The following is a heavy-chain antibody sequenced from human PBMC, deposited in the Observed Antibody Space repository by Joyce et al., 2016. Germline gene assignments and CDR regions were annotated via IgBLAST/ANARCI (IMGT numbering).Heavy chain of an antibody. D-gene: IGHD3-10*01. CDR3: ARGVHY. Sequence: QVQLQQSGPGLVRPSETLSLTCAVSGYSISSGYSWGWIRQPPGKGLEWIGVVNPDGSTSYNPSLKRRVTISRDTAKNQFSLNLTSVSAADTAVYYCARGVHYWGQGTLVTVSS. CDR2: VNPDGST. CDR1: GYSISSGYS. V-gene: IGHV4-38-2*01. J-gene: IGHJ4*02.